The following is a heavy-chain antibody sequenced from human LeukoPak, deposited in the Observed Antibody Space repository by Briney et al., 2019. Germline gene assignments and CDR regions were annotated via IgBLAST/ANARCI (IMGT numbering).Heavy chain of an antibody. CDR1: GFTFSSYA. V-gene: IGHV3-30-3*01. D-gene: IGHD3-9*01. Sequence: GRSLRLSCAASGFTFSSYAMHWVRQAPGKGLEWVAVISYDGSNKYYADSVKGRFTISRDNSKNTLYLQMNSLRAEDTAVYYCARDDSYYVILTGFYYCYGMDVWGQGTTVTVSS. J-gene: IGHJ6*02. CDR3: ARDDSYYVILTGFYYCYGMDV. CDR2: ISYDGSNK.